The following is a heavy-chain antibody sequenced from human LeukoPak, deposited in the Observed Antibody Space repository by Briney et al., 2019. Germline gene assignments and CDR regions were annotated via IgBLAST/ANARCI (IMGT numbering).Heavy chain of an antibody. CDR2: IYYSGST. Sequence: SETLSLTCTVSGGSISSYYWSWIRQPPGKGLEWIGYIYYSGSTNYNPSLKSRVTISVDTSKNQFSLKLSSVTAADTAVYYCARGSIFGVVIMAFDIWGQGTMVTVSS. CDR3: ARGSIFGVVIMAFDI. V-gene: IGHV4-59*12. CDR1: GGSISSYY. D-gene: IGHD3-3*01. J-gene: IGHJ3*02.